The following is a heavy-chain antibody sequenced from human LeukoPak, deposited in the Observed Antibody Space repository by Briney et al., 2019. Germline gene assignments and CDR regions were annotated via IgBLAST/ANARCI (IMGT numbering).Heavy chain of an antibody. CDR1: GFTFSSYA. V-gene: IGHV3-23*01. J-gene: IGHJ4*02. CDR3: AIEAYYYGSGSYADFDY. CDR2: ISGSGGST. Sequence: GGSLRLSCAASGFTFSSYAMSWVRQAPGKGLEWVSAISGSGGSTYYADSVKGRFTISRDDSKITLYLQMDSLRAGDTALYDCAIEAYYYGSGSYADFDYWGQGTLVTVSS. D-gene: IGHD3-10*01.